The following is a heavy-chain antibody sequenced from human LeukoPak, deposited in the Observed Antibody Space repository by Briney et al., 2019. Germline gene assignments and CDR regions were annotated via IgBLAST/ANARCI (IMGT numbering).Heavy chain of an antibody. D-gene: IGHD1-20*01. CDR1: GYTFTGYY. Sequence: ASVKVSCKASGYTFTGYYMHWVRQAPGQGLEWMGRINPNSGGTNYAQKFQGRVTLTRDTSISTAYMELSRLRSDDTAVYYCARPVLKGYDNCGYWGQGTLVTVSS. V-gene: IGHV1-2*06. CDR3: ARPVLKGYDNCGY. CDR2: INPNSGGT. J-gene: IGHJ4*02.